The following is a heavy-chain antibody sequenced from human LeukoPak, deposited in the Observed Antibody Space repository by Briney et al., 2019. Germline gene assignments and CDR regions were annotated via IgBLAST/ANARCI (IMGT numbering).Heavy chain of an antibody. CDR1: GFTFSNYA. D-gene: IGHD3-16*02. Sequence: GGSLRLSCAASGFTFSNYAMSWVRQAPGKGLEWVSAISGSGGSTYYADSVKGRFTISRDNSKNTLYLQMNSLRAEDTAVYYCAKDGLSLGVWGSYRYTGYFDYWGQGTLVTVSS. CDR2: ISGSGGST. J-gene: IGHJ4*02. CDR3: AKDGLSLGVWGSYRYTGYFDY. V-gene: IGHV3-23*01.